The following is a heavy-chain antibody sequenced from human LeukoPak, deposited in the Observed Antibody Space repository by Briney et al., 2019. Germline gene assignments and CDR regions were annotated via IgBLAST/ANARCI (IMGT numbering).Heavy chain of an antibody. D-gene: IGHD4-23*01. J-gene: IGHJ4*02. CDR3: ARGAAYGGGVY. CDR2: INQDGSDK. CDR1: RFIFSNHW. V-gene: IGHV3-7*01. Sequence: GGSLRLSCAASRFIFSNHWMTWVRQAPGKGLEWVALINQDGSDKYYADSVKGRFTSSRANAQNSLDLQMNSRRVHDPAVLYCARGAAYGGGVYWGAGALFTVSS.